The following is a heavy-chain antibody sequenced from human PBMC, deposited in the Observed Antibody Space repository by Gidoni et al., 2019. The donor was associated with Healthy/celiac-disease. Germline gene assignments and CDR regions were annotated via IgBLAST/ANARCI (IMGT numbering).Heavy chain of an antibody. Sequence: QVQLVQSGAEVKKPGSSAKVSCKASGGTFSTHPISWGRQAPGQGLEWVGRIIPILGIANYAQKFQGRVTITADKSTSTAYMELSSLRSEDTAVYYCAREGGVVVVAATPDYYYGMDVWGQGTTVTVSS. D-gene: IGHD2-15*01. CDR3: AREGGVVVVAATPDYYYGMDV. J-gene: IGHJ6*02. CDR1: GGTFSTHP. V-gene: IGHV1-69*04. CDR2: IIPILGIA.